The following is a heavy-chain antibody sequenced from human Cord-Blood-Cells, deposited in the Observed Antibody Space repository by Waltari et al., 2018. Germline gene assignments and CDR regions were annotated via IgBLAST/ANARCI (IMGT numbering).Heavy chain of an antibody. J-gene: IGHJ6*02. CDR1: GYTFTSYY. V-gene: IGHV1-46*01. CDR2: INPSGGRT. CDR3: AREGGYSYGAAYYYYGMDV. D-gene: IGHD5-18*01. Sequence: QVQLVQSGAEVKKPGASVKVSCKASGYTFTSYYMHWVRQAPGQGLEWMGIINPSGGRTSYAQKFQGTVTMTRDTSTSTVYMELSSLRSEDTAVYYCAREGGYSYGAAYYYYGMDVWGQGTTVTVSS.